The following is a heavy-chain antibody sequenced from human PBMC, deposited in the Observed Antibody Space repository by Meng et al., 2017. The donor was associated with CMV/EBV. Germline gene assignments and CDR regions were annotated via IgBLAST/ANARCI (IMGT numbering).Heavy chain of an antibody. CDR3: ARDQYSSSSHYYYYGMDV. CDR2: ISSSSSYI. Sequence: EGSLRLSCAASGFTFSSYSMNWVRQAPGKGLEWVSSISSSSSYIYYADSVKGRFTISRDNAKNSLYLQMNSLRAEDTAVYYCARDQYSSSSHYYYYGMDVWGQGTTVTVSS. V-gene: IGHV3-21*01. D-gene: IGHD6-6*01. CDR1: GFTFSSYS. J-gene: IGHJ6*02.